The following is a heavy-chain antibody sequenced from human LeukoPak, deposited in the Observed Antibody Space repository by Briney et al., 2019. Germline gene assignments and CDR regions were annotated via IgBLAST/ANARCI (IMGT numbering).Heavy chain of an antibody. CDR2: ISYGGTT. Sequence: SETLSLTCSVSDVSISSGIYYWGWIRQPPGRGLEWIGSISYGGTTFYTPSLKSRGTISVDTSKNQFSLKLNSLPATDTAIYCCARHSSSWYYFDYWAQGILVTVSS. CDR1: DVSISSGIYY. D-gene: IGHD6-13*01. J-gene: IGHJ4*02. CDR3: ARHSSSWYYFDY. V-gene: IGHV4-39*01.